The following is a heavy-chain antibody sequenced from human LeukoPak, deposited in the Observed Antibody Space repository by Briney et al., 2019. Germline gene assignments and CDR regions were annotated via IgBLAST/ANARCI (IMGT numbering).Heavy chain of an antibody. CDR3: TSSPITMVRGVLFDY. D-gene: IGHD3-10*01. CDR2: IYYSGST. V-gene: IGHV4-59*08. CDR1: GGSISSYY. J-gene: IGHJ4*02. Sequence: SETLSLTCTVSGGSISSYYWSWIRQPPGKGLEWIGYIYYSGSTNYNPSLKSRVTISVDTSKNQFSLKLSSVTAADTAVYYRTSSPITMVRGVLFDYWGQGTLVTVSS.